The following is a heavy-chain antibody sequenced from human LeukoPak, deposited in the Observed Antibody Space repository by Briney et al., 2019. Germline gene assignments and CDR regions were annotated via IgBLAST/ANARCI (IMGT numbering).Heavy chain of an antibody. J-gene: IGHJ3*02. CDR1: GFTVSSNY. D-gene: IGHD5-12*01. V-gene: IGHV3-53*01. CDR2: IYSGGST. CDR3: ARDPAGATISDAFDI. Sequence: GGSLRLSCAASGFTVSSNYMSWVRQAPGKGLEWVSVIYSGGSTYYADSVKGRFTISRDNSKNTLYLQMNSLRAEDTAVYYCARDPAGATISDAFDIWGQRTMVTVSS.